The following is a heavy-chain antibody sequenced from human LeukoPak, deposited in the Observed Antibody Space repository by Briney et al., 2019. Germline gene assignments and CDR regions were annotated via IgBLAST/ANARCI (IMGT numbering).Heavy chain of an antibody. J-gene: IGHJ3*02. CDR1: AGSISSGGYY. Sequence: SQTLSLTCTVSAGSISSGGYYWTWRRQHPGTGLEWIGYMYYSGNTYYNPSLKSRVTISLDTSKNEFSLRLSSVTAVDTAVYYCATRCYDGAFDIWGEGTMVTVSS. V-gene: IGHV4-31*03. CDR3: ATRCYDGAFDI. D-gene: IGHD2-2*01. CDR2: MYYSGNT.